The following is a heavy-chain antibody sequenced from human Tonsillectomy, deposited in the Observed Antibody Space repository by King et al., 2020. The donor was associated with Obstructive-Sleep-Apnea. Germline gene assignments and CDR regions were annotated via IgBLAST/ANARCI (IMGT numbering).Heavy chain of an antibody. D-gene: IGHD3-22*01. V-gene: IGHV3-9*01. CDR2: ISWNSGSI. J-gene: IGHJ4*02. CDR1: GFTFDDDA. Sequence: VQLVESGGGLVQPGRSLRLSCAASGFTFDDDAMHWVRQAPGKGLEWVSGISWNSGSIGSADSVKGRLTISRDNAKKSLYLQMNSLRAEDTALYYCAKDRDDLSSGPIDYWGQGTLVTVSS. CDR3: AKDRDDLSSGPIDY.